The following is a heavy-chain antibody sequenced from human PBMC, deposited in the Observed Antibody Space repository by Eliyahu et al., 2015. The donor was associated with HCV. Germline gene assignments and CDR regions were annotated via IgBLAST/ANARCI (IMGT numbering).Heavy chain of an antibody. J-gene: IGHJ6*02. CDR1: GYPLTELS. CDR2: FNPEDGEK. V-gene: IGHV1-24*01. D-gene: IGHD4-11*01. Sequence: QVQLVQFGAEVKKPGASVKVSCKVSGYPLTELSMHWVRQAPGKGLEWVGGFNPEDGEKIYAQKFQGRVTMTEDTSTDTAYMELSSLRSEDTAVYYCSTTPVRTLDDHYYHYAMDVWGQGTTVTVS. CDR3: STTPVRTLDDHYYHYAMDV.